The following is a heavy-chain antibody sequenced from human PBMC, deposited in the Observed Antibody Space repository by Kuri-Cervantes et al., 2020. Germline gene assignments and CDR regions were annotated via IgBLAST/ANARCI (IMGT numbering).Heavy chain of an antibody. V-gene: IGHV3-7*01. CDR3: ARDPTKPYYDSSGYKKPVFDY. D-gene: IGHD3-22*01. Sequence: GGSLRLSCAASGFTFSSYWMSWVRQAPGKGLEWVANIKQDGSEKYYVDSVKGRFTISRDNAKNSLYLQMNSLRAEDTAVYYCARDPTKPYYDSSGYKKPVFDYWGQGTLVTVSS. CDR1: GFTFSSYW. CDR2: IKQDGSEK. J-gene: IGHJ4*02.